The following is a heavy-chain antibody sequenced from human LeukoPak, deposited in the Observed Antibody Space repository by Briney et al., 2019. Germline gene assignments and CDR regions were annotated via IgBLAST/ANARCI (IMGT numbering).Heavy chain of an antibody. CDR2: IYHSGST. CDR3: ARRGYYDSSGQFDY. CDR1: GGSISSSSYY. J-gene: IGHJ4*02. V-gene: IGHV4-39*07. Sequence: SETLSLTCTVSGGSISSSSYYWGWIRQPPGKGLEWIGSIYHSGSTYYNPSLKSRVTISVDTSKNQFSLKLSSVTAADTAVYYCARRGYYDSSGQFDYWGQGTLVTVSS. D-gene: IGHD3-22*01.